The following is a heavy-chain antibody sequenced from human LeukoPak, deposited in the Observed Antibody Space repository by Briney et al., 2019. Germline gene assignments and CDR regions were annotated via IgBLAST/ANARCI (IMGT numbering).Heavy chain of an antibody. D-gene: IGHD1-26*01. CDR3: WGKGYSGSYSTHDTDI. J-gene: IGHJ3*02. Sequence: GGSLRLSCAASGFTFSSYSMNWVRQAPGKGLEWVSSISSSSSYIYYADSVKGRFTISRDNAKNSLYLQMNSLRAQDTAVYYCWGKGYSGSYSTHDTDIWGQGTMVTVSS. CDR2: ISSSSSYI. CDR1: GFTFSSYS. V-gene: IGHV3-21*01.